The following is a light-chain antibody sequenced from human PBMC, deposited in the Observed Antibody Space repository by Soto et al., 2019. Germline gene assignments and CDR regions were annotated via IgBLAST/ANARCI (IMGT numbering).Light chain of an antibody. CDR2: DAS. Sequence: EIVVTQSPTTLSVSPGERATLSCRASQSLSRFLAWYQQKPGQAPRLLIYDASNRATGIPARLSGSGSGTDFTLTISRLEPEDFSVYYCQQYGSSGTFGQGTKFDI. J-gene: IGKJ1*01. CDR1: QSLSRF. CDR3: QQYGSSGT. V-gene: IGKV3-20*01.